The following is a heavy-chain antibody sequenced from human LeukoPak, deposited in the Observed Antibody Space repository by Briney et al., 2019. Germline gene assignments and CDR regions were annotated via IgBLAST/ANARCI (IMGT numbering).Heavy chain of an antibody. CDR3: ARQGSSGYYPLYFDY. V-gene: IGHV3-53*01. CDR2: IYSGGST. CDR1: GFTVSSNY. J-gene: IGHJ4*02. Sequence: NPGGPLRLSCAASGFTVSSNYMSWVRQAPGKGLEWVSVIYSGGSTYYAVSVKGRFTISRDNSKNTLYLQMNSLRAEDTAVYYCARQGSSGYYPLYFDYWGQGTLVTVSS. D-gene: IGHD3-22*01.